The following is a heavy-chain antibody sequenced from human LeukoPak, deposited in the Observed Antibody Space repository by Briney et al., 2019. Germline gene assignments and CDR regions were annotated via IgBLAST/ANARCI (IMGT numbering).Heavy chain of an antibody. D-gene: IGHD3-22*01. CDR2: IYYSGST. J-gene: IGHJ4*02. CDR1: GGSISSSSYY. V-gene: IGHV4-39*07. Sequence: SETLSLTCTVSGGSISSSSYYWGWIRQPPGKGLEWIGSIYYSGSTYYNPSLKSRVTISVDTSKNQFSLKLSSVTAADTAVYYCARGFPTYYYDSSGYCPFDYWGQGTLVTVSS. CDR3: ARGFPTYYYDSSGYCPFDY.